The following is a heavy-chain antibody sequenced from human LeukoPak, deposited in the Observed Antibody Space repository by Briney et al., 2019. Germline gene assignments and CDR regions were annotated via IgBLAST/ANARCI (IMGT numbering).Heavy chain of an antibody. J-gene: IGHJ4*02. V-gene: IGHV4-34*01. D-gene: IGHD6-19*01. Sequence: ASETLSLTCAVYGGSFSGYYWSRIRQPPGKGLEWIGEINHGGSTNYNPSLKSRVTISVDTSKNQFSLKLSSVTAADTAVYYCARERGHSGWDFDYWGQGTLVTVSS. CDR2: INHGGST. CDR3: ARERGHSGWDFDY. CDR1: GGSFSGYY.